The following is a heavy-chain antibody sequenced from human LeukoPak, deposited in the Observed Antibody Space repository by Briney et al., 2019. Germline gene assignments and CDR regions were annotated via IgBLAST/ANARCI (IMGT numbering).Heavy chain of an antibody. D-gene: IGHD6-13*01. V-gene: IGHV3-30*03. CDR3: AREQPGP. CDR2: ISYDGSNK. CDR1: GFTLSTYG. Sequence: GGSLRLSCAASGFTLSTYGMHWVRQAPGKGLECVAVISYDGSNKYYAGSVKGRFGISRDNVKNTLYLQMNSLRAEDTAVYFCAREQPGPWGQGTLVTVSS. J-gene: IGHJ5*02.